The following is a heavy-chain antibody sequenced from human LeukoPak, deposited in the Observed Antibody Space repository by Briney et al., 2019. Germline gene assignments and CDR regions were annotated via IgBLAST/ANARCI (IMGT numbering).Heavy chain of an antibody. D-gene: IGHD3-3*01. V-gene: IGHV3-7*01. J-gene: IGHJ5*02. Sequence: PGGSLRLSCAASGFTFSSYWMSWVRQAPGKGLEWVANIKQDGSEKYYVDSVKGRFTISRDNAKNSLYLQMNSLRAEDTAVYYCARDIRFLEWLRKNWFDPWGQGTLVTVSS. CDR3: ARDIRFLEWLRKNWFDP. CDR1: GFTFSSYW. CDR2: IKQDGSEK.